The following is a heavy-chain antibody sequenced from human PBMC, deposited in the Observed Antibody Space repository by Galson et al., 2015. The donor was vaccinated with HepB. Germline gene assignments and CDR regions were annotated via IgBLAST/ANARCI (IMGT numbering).Heavy chain of an antibody. CDR3: ARETITNYAMEV. Sequence: SLRLSCAASGFTFSNYRMNWVRQAPGKGLDWVASITSDSTYIYYGESLEGRFTISRDNAKNSLSLQMSSLRADDTAVYYCARETITNYAMEVWGQGTTVTVSS. V-gene: IGHV3-21*01. CDR1: GFTFSNYR. CDR2: ITSDSTYI. D-gene: IGHD5-12*01. J-gene: IGHJ6*02.